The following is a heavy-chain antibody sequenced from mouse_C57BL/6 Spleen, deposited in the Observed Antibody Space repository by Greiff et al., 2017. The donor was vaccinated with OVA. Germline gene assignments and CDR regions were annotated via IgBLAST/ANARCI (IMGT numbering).Heavy chain of an antibody. J-gene: IGHJ4*01. Sequence: EVKVEESGPGLVKPSQSLSLTCSVTGYSITSGYYWNWIRQFPGNKLEWMGYISYDGSNNYNPSLKNRISITRDTSKNQFFLKLNSVTTEDTATYYCARDGYYEDAMDYWGQGTSVTVSS. CDR2: ISYDGSN. V-gene: IGHV3-6*01. CDR1: GYSITSGYY. D-gene: IGHD2-3*01. CDR3: ARDGYYEDAMDY.